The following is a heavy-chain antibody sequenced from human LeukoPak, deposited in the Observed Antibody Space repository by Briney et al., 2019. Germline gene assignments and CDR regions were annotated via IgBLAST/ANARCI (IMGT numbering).Heavy chain of an antibody. CDR3: ARLGSGWMVDY. CDR2: ISSSSSYI. V-gene: IGHV3-21*01. D-gene: IGHD6-19*01. Sequence: GGSLRLSCAASGFTFSSYSMNWVRQAPGKGLEWVSSISSSSSYIYYADSVKGRFTISRDNAKNSLYLQMNSLRAEDTAVYYCARLGSGWMVDYWGQGTLVTVSS. J-gene: IGHJ4*02. CDR1: GFTFSSYS.